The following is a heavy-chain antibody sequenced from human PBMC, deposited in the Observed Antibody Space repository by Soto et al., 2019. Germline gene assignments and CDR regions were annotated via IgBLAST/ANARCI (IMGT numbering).Heavy chain of an antibody. CDR3: ARDQEGGRVYSYGYYYYYGMDV. CDR1: GFTFSSYS. Sequence: GGSLRLSCAASGFTFSSYSMNWVRQAPGKGLEWVSSISSSSSYIYYADSVKGRFTISRDNAKNSLYLQMNSLRAEDTAVYYCARDQEGGRVYSYGYYYYYGMDVWGQGTTVTVSS. J-gene: IGHJ6*02. CDR2: ISSSSSYI. D-gene: IGHD5-18*01. V-gene: IGHV3-21*01.